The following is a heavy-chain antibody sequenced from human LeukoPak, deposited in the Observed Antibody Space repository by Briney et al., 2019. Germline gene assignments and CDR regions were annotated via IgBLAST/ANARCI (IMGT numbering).Heavy chain of an antibody. D-gene: IGHD3-3*01. CDR1: GGPISSSSYY. V-gene: IGHV4-39*01. J-gene: IGHJ4*02. Sequence: SETLSLTCTVSGGPISSSSYYWGWIRQPPGKGLEWIGSIYYSGSTYYNPSLKSRVTISVDTSKNQFSLKLSSVTAADTAVYYCASLYDFWSGYYFDYWGQGTLVTVSS. CDR2: IYYSGST. CDR3: ASLYDFWSGYYFDY.